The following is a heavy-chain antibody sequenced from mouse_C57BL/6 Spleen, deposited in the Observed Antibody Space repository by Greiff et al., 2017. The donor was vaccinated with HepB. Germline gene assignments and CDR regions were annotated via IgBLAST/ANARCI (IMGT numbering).Heavy chain of an antibody. CDR3: AVTTVVAKMDY. D-gene: IGHD1-1*01. CDR2: IDPNSGGT. V-gene: IGHV1-72*01. Sequence: QQSCKASAYTFTSYWMHWVKQRPGRGLEWIGRIDPNSGGTKYNEKFKSKATLTVDKPSSTAYMQLSSLTSEDSAVYYCAVTTVVAKMDYWGQGTSVTVSS. J-gene: IGHJ4*01. CDR1: AYTFTSYW.